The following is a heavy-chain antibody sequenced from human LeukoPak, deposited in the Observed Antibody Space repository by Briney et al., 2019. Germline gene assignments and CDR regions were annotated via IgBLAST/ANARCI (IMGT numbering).Heavy chain of an antibody. J-gene: IGHJ6*02. CDR2: INPSGGST. D-gene: IGHD3-10*01. V-gene: IGHV1-46*01. Sequence: GASVKVSCKASGYTFTSYDINWVRQATGQGLEWMGIINPSGGSTRYAQKFQGRVTMTRDTSTCTVYMELSSLRSEDTAVYYCARDETSGPYYYGMDVWGQGTTVTVSS. CDR3: ARDETSGPYYYGMDV. CDR1: GYTFTSYD.